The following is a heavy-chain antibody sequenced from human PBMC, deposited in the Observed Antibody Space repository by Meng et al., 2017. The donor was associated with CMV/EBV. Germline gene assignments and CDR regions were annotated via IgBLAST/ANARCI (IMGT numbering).Heavy chain of an antibody. D-gene: IGHD1-26*01. CDR1: GFTFSSYG. V-gene: IGHV3-30*02. Sequence: GGSLRLSCAASGFTFSSYGMHWVRQAPGKGLEWVAFIRYDGSNKYYADSVKGRFTISRDNSKNTLYLQMNSLRAEDTAAYYCAKERGWELLGLFDYWGQGTLVTVSS. CDR3: AKERGWELLGLFDY. J-gene: IGHJ4*02. CDR2: IRYDGSNK.